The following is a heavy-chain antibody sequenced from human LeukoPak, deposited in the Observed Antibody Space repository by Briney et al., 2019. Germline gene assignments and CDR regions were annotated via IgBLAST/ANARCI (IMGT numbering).Heavy chain of an antibody. D-gene: IGHD7-27*01. V-gene: IGHV4-59*01. CDR2: IYFRGTT. J-gene: IGHJ4*02. CDR3: ARSPGAPFDY. CDR1: GGSISSYY. Sequence: SETLSLTCTVSGGSISSYYWSWIRQPPGKGLEWIGYIYFRGTTDYHPSIKSRVTISVDTSKNQFSLKLTSVTTADTAVYYCARSPGAPFDYWGQGSLVTVSS.